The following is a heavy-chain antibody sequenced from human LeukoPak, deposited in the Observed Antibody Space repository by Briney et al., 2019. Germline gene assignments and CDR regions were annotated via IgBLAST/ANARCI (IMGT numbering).Heavy chain of an antibody. Sequence: SVKVSCKASGGTFSSYAISWVRQAPGQGLEWMGGIIPIFGTANYAQKFQGRVTITADESTSTAYMELSSLRSEDTAVYYCASYSHAKWRPFDYWGQGTLVTVSS. J-gene: IGHJ4*02. V-gene: IGHV1-69*01. D-gene: IGHD5-18*01. CDR2: IIPIFGTA. CDR1: GGTFSSYA. CDR3: ASYSHAKWRPFDY.